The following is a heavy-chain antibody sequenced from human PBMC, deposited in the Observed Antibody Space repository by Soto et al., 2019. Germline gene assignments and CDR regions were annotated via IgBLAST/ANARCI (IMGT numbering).Heavy chain of an antibody. CDR3: ARDRGYCSGGSCYSWWFDP. V-gene: IGHV3-33*01. D-gene: IGHD2-15*01. J-gene: IGHJ5*02. CDR2: IWYDGSNK. Sequence: GGSLRLSCAASGFTFSSYGMHWVRQAPGKGLEWVAVIWYDGSNKYYADSVKGRFTISRDNSRNTLYLQMNSLRAEDTAVYYCARDRGYCSGGSCYSWWFDPWGQGTLVTVSS. CDR1: GFTFSSYG.